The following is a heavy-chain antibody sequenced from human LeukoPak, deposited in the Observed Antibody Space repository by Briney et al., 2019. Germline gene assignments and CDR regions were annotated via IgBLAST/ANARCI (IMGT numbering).Heavy chain of an antibody. CDR1: GGSISSSNW. CDR3: ARGAPRRSYYYYGMDV. CDR2: IYHSGST. Sequence: SGTLSLTCAVSGGSISSSNWWSWVRQPPGKGLEWIGEIYHSGSTNYNPSLKSRVTISVDTSKNQFSLKLSSVTAADTAVYYCARGAPRRSYYYYGMDVWGQGTTVTVSS. V-gene: IGHV4-4*02. J-gene: IGHJ6*02. D-gene: IGHD2-21*01.